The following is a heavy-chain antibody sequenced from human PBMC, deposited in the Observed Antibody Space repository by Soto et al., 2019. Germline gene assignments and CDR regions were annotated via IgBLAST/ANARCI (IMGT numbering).Heavy chain of an antibody. V-gene: IGHV3-73*01. J-gene: IGHJ4*02. CDR2: IRSKANSYAT. CDR1: GFTFSGSA. Sequence: GGSLRLSCAASGFTFSGSAMHWVRQASGKGLEWVGRIRSKANSYATAYAASVKGRFTIYRDDSKNTAYLQMNSLKTEDTAVYYCTRHGSSGGYWGQGTLVTVSS. CDR3: TRHGSSGGY. D-gene: IGHD6-19*01.